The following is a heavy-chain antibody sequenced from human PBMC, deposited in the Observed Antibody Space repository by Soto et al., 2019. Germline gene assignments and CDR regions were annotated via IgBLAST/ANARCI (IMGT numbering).Heavy chain of an antibody. V-gene: IGHV1-46*01. Sequence: QVQLVQSGAEVKKPGASVKVSCKASGYTFTSYYMHWVRQAPGQGLEWMGIINPSGGSTSYAQKFQGRITMTRDTSTSTVYMELSSLRSEDTAVYYCASAPADGYNYDYWGQGTLVTVSS. D-gene: IGHD5-12*01. CDR3: ASAPADGYNYDY. CDR2: INPSGGST. J-gene: IGHJ4*02. CDR1: GYTFTSYY.